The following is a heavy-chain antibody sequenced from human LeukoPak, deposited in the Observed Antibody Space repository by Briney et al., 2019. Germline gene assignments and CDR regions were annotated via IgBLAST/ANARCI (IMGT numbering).Heavy chain of an antibody. CDR2: IRYDGSNK. J-gene: IGHJ6*03. CDR3: AKVILVDTAMVTVTYCYYYMDV. Sequence: GGSLRLSCAASGFTFSSYGMHWVRQAPGKGLEWVAFIRYDGSNKYYADSVKGRFTISRDNSKNTLYLQMNSLRAEDTAVYYCAKVILVDTAMVTVTYCYYYMDVWAKGPRSPSP. V-gene: IGHV3-30*02. CDR1: GFTFSSYG. D-gene: IGHD5-18*01.